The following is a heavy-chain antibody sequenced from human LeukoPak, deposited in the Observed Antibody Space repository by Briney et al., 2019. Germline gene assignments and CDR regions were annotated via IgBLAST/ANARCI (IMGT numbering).Heavy chain of an antibody. CDR2: ISAYNGNT. V-gene: IGHV1-18*01. J-gene: IGHJ4*02. CDR1: GYTFTSYG. Sequence: ASVKVSCKASGYTFTSYGISWVRQAPGQGLEWMGWISAYNGNTNYAQKLQGRVTMTTDTSTSTAYMELRSLRSDDTAVYYCARDAPFPSTKKPRTFDYWGQGTLVTVSS. D-gene: IGHD5/OR15-5a*01. CDR3: ARDAPFPSTKKPRTFDY.